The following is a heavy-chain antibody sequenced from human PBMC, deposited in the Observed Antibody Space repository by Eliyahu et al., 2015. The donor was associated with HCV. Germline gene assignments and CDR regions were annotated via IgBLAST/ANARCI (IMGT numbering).Heavy chain of an antibody. D-gene: IGHD4-11*01. CDR3: ARRRDYNFDY. CDR2: IYPGDSDT. Sequence: EVQLVQSGAEXKKPGESLKISXKGSGYXFXGYXIGWVRQMPGKGLEWMGVIYPGDSDTRYSPSFQGQVTISADKSISTAYLQWSSLKTSDTAVYYCARRRDYNFDYWGQGTLVTVSS. J-gene: IGHJ4*02. CDR1: GYXFXGYX. V-gene: IGHV5-51*01.